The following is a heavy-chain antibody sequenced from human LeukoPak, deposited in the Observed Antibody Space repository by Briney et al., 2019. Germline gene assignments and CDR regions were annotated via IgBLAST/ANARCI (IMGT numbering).Heavy chain of an antibody. J-gene: IGHJ4*02. Sequence: GGSLRLSCTASGFTFSDYAMTWVRQAPGKGLEWVSALSGSGGRTYYADSVKGRFTISRDNSKNTVYLQMNSLRAEDTAVYYCAKDLSLIALTDWGQGTLVIVSS. CDR3: AKDLSLIALTD. V-gene: IGHV3-23*01. CDR1: GFTFSDYA. CDR2: LSGSGGRT. D-gene: IGHD3-22*01.